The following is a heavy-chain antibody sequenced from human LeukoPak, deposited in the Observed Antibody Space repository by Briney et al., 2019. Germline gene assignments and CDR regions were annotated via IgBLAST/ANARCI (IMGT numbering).Heavy chain of an antibody. D-gene: IGHD6-19*01. CDR1: GFTFSSYS. CDR2: ISSSSSYI. J-gene: IGHJ5*02. CDR3: ARVDSSGWSHHGWFDP. Sequence: GGSLRLSCAASGFTFSSYSMNWVRQAPGKGLEWVSSISSSSSYIYYADSVKGRFTISRDNAKNSLYLQMNSLRAEDTAVYYCARVDSSGWSHHGWFDPWGQGTLVTVSS. V-gene: IGHV3-21*01.